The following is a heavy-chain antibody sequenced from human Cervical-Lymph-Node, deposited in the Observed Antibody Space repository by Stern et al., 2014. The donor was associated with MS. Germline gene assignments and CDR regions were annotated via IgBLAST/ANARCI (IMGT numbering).Heavy chain of an antibody. J-gene: IGHJ6*02. CDR1: GGSVSSPSYY. CDR3: ARDFISGYDYNYSYNGLDV. Sequence: VQLRESGPGLVKPSETLSLTCTVSGGSVSSPSYYWTWIRQSPGKGLEWIGYIKYSGSTDYNSSLKSRVTMSVDTSKNQFSLKLRSTTAADTAVYYCARDFISGYDYNYSYNGLDVWGQGTTVTVSS. V-gene: IGHV4-61*01. D-gene: IGHD5-12*01. CDR2: IKYSGST.